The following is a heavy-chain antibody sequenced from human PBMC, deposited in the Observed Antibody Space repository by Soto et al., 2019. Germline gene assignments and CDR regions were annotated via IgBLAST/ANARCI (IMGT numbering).Heavy chain of an antibody. J-gene: IGHJ4*02. CDR2: IYSGGSA. D-gene: IGHD1-26*01. Sequence: EVQLVESGGALIQPGESLRLFCAASGFTVSSDFMYWVRQAPGEGLEWVSLIYSGGSAYYAYSVKGRFTISRDHSKNTLIVQRNSLTAEDTALYYGERGHVAAPTGSCYYAGQGPLVTVSS. CDR3: ERGHVAAPTGSCYY. CDR1: GFTVSSDF. V-gene: IGHV3-53*01.